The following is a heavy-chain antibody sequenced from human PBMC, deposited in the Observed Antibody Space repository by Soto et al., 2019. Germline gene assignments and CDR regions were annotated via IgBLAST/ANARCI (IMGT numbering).Heavy chain of an antibody. CDR3: ARGSLPMAPYAV. CDR1: GDSMSGFH. J-gene: IGHJ4*02. V-gene: IGHV4-59*01. D-gene: IGHD2-15*01. Sequence: SATLSLTCTSSGDSMSGFHCGWVRQPPGKGLEWLGYIYFSERTFYNSSLNRRLTMSVDASTHQLSLRLRSVTVADTAVYFCARGSLPMAPYAVWGQGILVTVSS. CDR2: IYFSERT.